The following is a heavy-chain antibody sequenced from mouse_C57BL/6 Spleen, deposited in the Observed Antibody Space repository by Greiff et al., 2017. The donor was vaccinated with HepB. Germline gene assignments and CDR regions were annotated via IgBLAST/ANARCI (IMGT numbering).Heavy chain of an antibody. V-gene: IGHV5-16*01. CDR2: INYDGSST. D-gene: IGHD1-1*01. CDR3: ARDGDYYGSYWYFDV. Sequence: EVHLVESEGGLVQPGSSMKLSCTASGFTFSDYYMALVRQVPEKGLEWVANINYDGSSTYYLDSLKSRFIISRDNAKNILYLQMSSLKSEDTATYYCARDGDYYGSYWYFDVWGTGTTVTVSS. J-gene: IGHJ1*03. CDR1: GFTFSDYY.